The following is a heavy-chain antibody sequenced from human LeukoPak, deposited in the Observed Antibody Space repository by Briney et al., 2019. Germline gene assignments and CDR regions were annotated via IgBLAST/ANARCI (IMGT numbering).Heavy chain of an antibody. V-gene: IGHV3-48*03. CDR2: ISSSGSTI. CDR1: GFTFSSYE. J-gene: IGHJ5*02. Sequence: PGGSLRLSCAASGFTFSSYEMNWVRQAPGKGLEWVSYISSSGSTIYYADSVKGRFTISRDNAKNSLYPQMNSLRAEDTAVYYCAREAIFEYSSSWGQGTLVTVSS. D-gene: IGHD6-6*01. CDR3: AREAIFEYSSS.